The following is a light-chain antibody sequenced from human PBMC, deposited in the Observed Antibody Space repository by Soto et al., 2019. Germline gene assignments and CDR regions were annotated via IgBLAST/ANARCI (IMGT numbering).Light chain of an antibody. CDR3: QQYHNWLIT. CDR2: DAS. CDR1: QSVSSN. J-gene: IGKJ5*01. V-gene: IGKV3-15*01. Sequence: EIVMTQSPATLSVSPGERATVSCRASQSVSSNLAWHQQKPGQAPRILMYDASTRATGIPARFSGSGSGTEYTLTISSLQSEDFAVYYCQQYHNWLITFAQGTRLEIK.